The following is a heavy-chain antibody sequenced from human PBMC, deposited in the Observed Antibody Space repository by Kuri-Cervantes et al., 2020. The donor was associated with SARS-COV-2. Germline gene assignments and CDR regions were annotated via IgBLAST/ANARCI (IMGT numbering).Heavy chain of an antibody. CDR1: GFTFSSYA. CDR3: ARGGTGIFTWFDP. CDR2: INPNSGGT. Sequence: GESLKISCAASGFTFSSYAMHWVRQAPGQGLEWMGWINPNSGGTNYAQKFQGRVTMTRDTSVSTAYMELSRLRSDDTAVYYCARGGTGIFTWFDPWGQGTLITVSS. J-gene: IGHJ5*02. V-gene: IGHV1-2*02.